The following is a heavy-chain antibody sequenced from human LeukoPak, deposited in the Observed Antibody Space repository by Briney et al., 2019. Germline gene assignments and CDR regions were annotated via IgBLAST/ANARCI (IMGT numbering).Heavy chain of an antibody. Sequence: GGSLRLSCAASGFTFDDYAMHWVRQAPGKGLEWVSGISWNSGSIGYADSVEGRFTISRDNAKNSLYLQMNSLRAEDTALYYCAKGRRTYYMDYWGQGTLVTVSS. CDR2: ISWNSGSI. CDR1: GFTFDDYA. V-gene: IGHV3-9*01. CDR3: AKGRRTYYMDY. D-gene: IGHD3-10*01. J-gene: IGHJ4*02.